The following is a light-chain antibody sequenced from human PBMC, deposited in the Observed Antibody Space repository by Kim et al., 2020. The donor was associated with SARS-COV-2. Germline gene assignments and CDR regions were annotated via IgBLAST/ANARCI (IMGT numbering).Light chain of an antibody. Sequence: LGASVKLTCTLSSGHSSYAIAWHQQQPEKGPRYLMKLNSDGSHSKGDGIPDRFSGSSSGAERYFTISSLQSEDEADYYCQTWGTVVFGGGTQLTVL. CDR3: QTWGTVV. CDR2: LNSDGSH. V-gene: IGLV4-69*01. CDR1: SGHSSYA. J-gene: IGLJ2*01.